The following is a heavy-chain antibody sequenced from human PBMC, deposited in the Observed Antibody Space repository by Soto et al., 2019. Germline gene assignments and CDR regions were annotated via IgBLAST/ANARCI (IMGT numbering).Heavy chain of an antibody. Sequence: ASVKVSCKASGYTFTSYYMHWVRQAPGQGLEWMGIINPSGGSTTYAQKFQGRVTMTRDTSTSTVYMELSSLRSEDTDVYYCARKGHYHDSSGPTNTRDFDIWGQGTTVNVS. J-gene: IGHJ3*02. D-gene: IGHD3-22*01. CDR3: ARKGHYHDSSGPTNTRDFDI. CDR2: INPSGGST. CDR1: GYTFTSYY. V-gene: IGHV1-46*01.